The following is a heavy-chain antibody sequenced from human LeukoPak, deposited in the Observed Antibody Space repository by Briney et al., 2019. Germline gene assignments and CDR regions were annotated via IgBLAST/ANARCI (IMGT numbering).Heavy chain of an antibody. V-gene: IGHV3-7*01. CDR1: GFTFSSYW. J-gene: IGHJ6*03. CDR3: AREQKNLLTIARYYYYYYMDV. D-gene: IGHD3-3*01. CDR2: IKQDGSEK. Sequence: PGGSLRLSCAASGFTFSSYWMSWVRQAPGKGLEWVANIKQDGSEKYYVDSVKGRFTISRDNAKNSLYLQMNSLRAEDTAVYYCAREQKNLLTIARYYYYYYMDVWGKGTTVTVSS.